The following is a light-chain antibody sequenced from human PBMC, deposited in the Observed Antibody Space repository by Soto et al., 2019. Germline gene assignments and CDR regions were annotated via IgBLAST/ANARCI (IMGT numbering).Light chain of an antibody. CDR2: EVR. CDR1: TSDIGGYNY. CDR3: SSYTISNTLPFV. Sequence: QSALTQPASVSGSPGQSITISCTGTTSDIGGYNYVSWYQQYPGKAPKLIIYEVRNRPSGVSNRFSASKSGNTASLTISGLQAEDEADYYCSSYTISNTLPFVFGTGTKLTVL. V-gene: IGLV2-14*01. J-gene: IGLJ1*01.